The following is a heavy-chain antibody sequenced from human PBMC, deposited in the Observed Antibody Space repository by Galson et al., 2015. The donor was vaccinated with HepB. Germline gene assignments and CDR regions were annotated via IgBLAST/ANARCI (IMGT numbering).Heavy chain of an antibody. CDR1: GYTFTSYY. CDR2: INPSGGST. V-gene: IGHV1-46*01. J-gene: IGHJ4*02. D-gene: IGHD3-3*01. CDR3: ARATVRFLDPWYYFDY. Sequence: SVKVSCKASGYTFTSYYMHWVRQAPGQGLEWMGIINPSGGSTSYAQKFQGRVTMTRDTSTSTVYMELSSLRSEDTAVYYCARATVRFLDPWYYFDYWGQGTLVTVSS.